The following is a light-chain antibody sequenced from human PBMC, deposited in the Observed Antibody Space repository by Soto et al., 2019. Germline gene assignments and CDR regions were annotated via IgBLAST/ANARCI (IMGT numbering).Light chain of an antibody. J-gene: IGLJ2*01. CDR1: SSDIGRYNY. CDR2: DVS. Sequence: QSALTQPASVSGSPGQSITISCTGTSSDIGRYNYVSWYQHSPGKAPKLIIYDVSDRPSGVSNRFSGSKSGTXASLTISGLQAEDXADYYXGSYTSSDTMIFGGGTKLTVL. CDR3: GSYTSSDTMI. V-gene: IGLV2-14*03.